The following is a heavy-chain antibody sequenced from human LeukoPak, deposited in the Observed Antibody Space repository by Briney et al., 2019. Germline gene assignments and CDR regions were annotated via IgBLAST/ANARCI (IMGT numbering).Heavy chain of an antibody. Sequence: SETLSLTCTVSGVSISSYYWSWIRQPPGKGLEWIGYIYYSGSTNYNPSLKSRVTISVDTSKNQFSLKLSSVTAADTAVYYCARGPAYYDSSGYYDYWGQGTLVTVSS. CDR3: ARGPAYYDSSGYYDY. CDR2: IYYSGST. CDR1: GVSISSYY. J-gene: IGHJ4*02. V-gene: IGHV4-59*01. D-gene: IGHD3-22*01.